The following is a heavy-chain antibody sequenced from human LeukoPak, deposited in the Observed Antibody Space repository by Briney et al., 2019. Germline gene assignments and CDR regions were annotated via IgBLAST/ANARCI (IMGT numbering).Heavy chain of an antibody. CDR2: INTNTGNP. CDR1: GGTFSSYP. V-gene: IGHV7-4-1*02. Sequence: ASVKVSCKASGGTFSSYPISWVRQAPGQGLEWMGWINTNTGNPTYAQGFTGRFVFSLDTSVSTAFLQISSLKAEDAAVYYCAREGRYSSSHYYFDYWGQGTLVTVSS. CDR3: AREGRYSSSHYYFDY. D-gene: IGHD6-13*01. J-gene: IGHJ4*02.